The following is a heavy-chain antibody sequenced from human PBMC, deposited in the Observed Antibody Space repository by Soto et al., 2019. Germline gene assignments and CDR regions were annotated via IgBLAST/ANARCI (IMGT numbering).Heavy chain of an antibody. V-gene: IGHV3-74*01. Sequence: PGGSLRLSXVASGFIFRDHWMHWVRQAPGKGLVWISHINNDGSGTSYADSVKGRFTISRDNAENTIYLQMNSLTVEDTAVYYCTRDSSLSFDFWGQGALVTVS. D-gene: IGHD6-6*01. CDR2: INNDGSGT. J-gene: IGHJ4*02. CDR1: GFIFRDHW. CDR3: TRDSSLSFDF.